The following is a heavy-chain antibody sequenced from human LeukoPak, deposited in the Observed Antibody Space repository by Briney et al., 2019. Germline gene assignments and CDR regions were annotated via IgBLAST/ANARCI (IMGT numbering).Heavy chain of an antibody. D-gene: IGHD2-2*01. V-gene: IGHV4-39*07. Sequence: KPSETLSLTCTVSGGSISSSSYYWGWIRQPPGKGLEWIGSIYYSGSTYYNPSLKSRVTISVDTSKNQLSLKLSSVTAADTAVYYCAREGFCSYVTCYDNNWSDPWGQGTLVIVSS. J-gene: IGHJ5*02. CDR2: IYYSGST. CDR3: AREGFCSYVTCYDNNWSDP. CDR1: GGSISSSSYY.